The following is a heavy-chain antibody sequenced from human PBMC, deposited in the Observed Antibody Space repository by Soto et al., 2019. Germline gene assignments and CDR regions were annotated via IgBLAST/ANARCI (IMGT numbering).Heavy chain of an antibody. CDR2: ISYTGAT. CDR3: ARGGPVSVSPAWQLLGYFDY. Sequence: QVHLQESGPGQVRPSQTLSLSCSVSGGSISRGAYFWTWIRQFPGKGLEWIAYISYTGATYYNPSLKSRVTILADTSKNQFSLKLNSVPSPDTAVYYCARGGPVSVSPAWQLLGYFDYWGQGTLVTVSS. D-gene: IGHD2-15*01. V-gene: IGHV4-31*03. J-gene: IGHJ4*02. CDR1: GGSISRGAYF.